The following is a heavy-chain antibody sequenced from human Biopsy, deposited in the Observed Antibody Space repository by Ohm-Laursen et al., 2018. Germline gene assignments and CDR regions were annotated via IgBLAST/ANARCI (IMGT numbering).Heavy chain of an antibody. Sequence: TLSLTCTVSGGSLSSYYWSWIRQPAGKGLEWIGRIYSSGSTNYNPSLKSRVTLSMDTSKRQFSLKLSFVTAADTAVYYCAKWTPEYDSSRYYLDAFDIWGQGTKVTVSS. CDR2: IYSSGST. D-gene: IGHD3-22*01. V-gene: IGHV4-4*07. CDR1: GGSLSSYY. J-gene: IGHJ3*02. CDR3: AKWTPEYDSSRYYLDAFDI.